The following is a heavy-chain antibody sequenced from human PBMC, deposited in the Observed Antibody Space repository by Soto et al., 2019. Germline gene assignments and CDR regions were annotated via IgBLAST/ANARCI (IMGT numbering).Heavy chain of an antibody. CDR2: INPNSGGT. CDR1: GYTFTGYY. D-gene: IGHD5-18*01. V-gene: IGHV1-2*02. CDR3: ARGCQSRGIQLWPPVTDYYGMDV. J-gene: IGHJ6*02. Sequence: ASVNVSCKASGYTFTGYYMHWVRQAPGQGLEWMGWINPNSGGTNYAQKFQGRVTMTTDTSTSTAYMELRSLRSDDTAVYYCARGCQSRGIQLWPPVTDYYGMDVWGQGTTVTVSS.